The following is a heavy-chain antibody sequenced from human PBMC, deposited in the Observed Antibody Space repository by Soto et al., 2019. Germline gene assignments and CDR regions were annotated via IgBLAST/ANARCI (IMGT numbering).Heavy chain of an antibody. CDR1: GFTFSSYW. V-gene: IGHV3-74*01. D-gene: IGHD5-18*01. J-gene: IGHJ3*02. Sequence: PRGSLRLSCAASGFTFSSYWMHWVRQAPGKGLVWVSRINSDGSSTSYADSVKGRFTISRDNAKNTLYLQMNSLRAEDTAVYYCARAGYSYGPSDAFDIWGQGTMVTVSS. CDR2: INSDGSST. CDR3: ARAGYSYGPSDAFDI.